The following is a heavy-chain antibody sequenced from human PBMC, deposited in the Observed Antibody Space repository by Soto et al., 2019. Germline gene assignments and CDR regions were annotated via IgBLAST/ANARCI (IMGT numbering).Heavy chain of an antibody. J-gene: IGHJ3*02. Sequence: GGSLRLSCASSGFTFKNYGMHLVRQAPGKGLEWVAVIWADGNHKFYAESVKGRFTIFRDNSRDSLNLQMDSLRVEDSAMYYCVRERGPFNDFDIWGRGTMVTVSS. V-gene: IGHV3-33*01. CDR2: IWADGNHK. CDR3: VRERGPFNDFDI. CDR1: GFTFKNYG.